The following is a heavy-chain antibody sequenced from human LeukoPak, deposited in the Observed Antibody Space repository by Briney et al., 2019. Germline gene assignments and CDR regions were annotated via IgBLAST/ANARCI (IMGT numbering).Heavy chain of an antibody. J-gene: IGHJ4*02. Sequence: ASVKVSCKASGYTFTSYDINWVRQATGQGPEWMGWINPSSGNTGYAQRFEGRVTMTRDTSINTAYLELSSLRSEDTAVYYGAGHTYSYASGSFAYWGQGTLVTVSS. CDR1: GYTFTSYD. D-gene: IGHD3-10*01. CDR2: INPSSGNT. CDR3: AGHTYSYASGSFAY. V-gene: IGHV1-8*01.